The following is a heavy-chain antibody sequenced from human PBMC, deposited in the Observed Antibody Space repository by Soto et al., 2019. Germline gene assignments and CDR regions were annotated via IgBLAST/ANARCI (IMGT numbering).Heavy chain of an antibody. CDR2: IIPIFGTA. V-gene: IGHV1-69*13. CDR1: GGTFSSYA. J-gene: IGHJ6*02. D-gene: IGHD4-4*01. Sequence: SVKVSCKASGGTFSSYAISWVRQAPGQGLEWMGGIIPIFGTANYAQKFQGRVTITADESTSTAYMELSSLRSEDTAVYYCASGTVTTPDLRPRPGKYYYYGMDVWGQGTTVTVSS. CDR3: ASGTVTTPDLRPRPGKYYYYGMDV.